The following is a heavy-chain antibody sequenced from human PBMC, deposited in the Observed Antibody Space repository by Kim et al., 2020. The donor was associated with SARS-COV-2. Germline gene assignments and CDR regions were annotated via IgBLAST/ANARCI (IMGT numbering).Heavy chain of an antibody. J-gene: IGHJ4*02. CDR3: ARSMVVAATDDY. V-gene: IGHV4-34*01. CDR1: GGSFSGYD. CDR2: INHSGST. Sequence: SETLSLTCAVYGGSFSGYDWSWIRQPPGKGLEWIGEINHSGSTNYNASLKSRVTISVDTSKNQFSLKLSSVTAADTAVYYCARSMVVAATDDYWGQGTLVTVSS. D-gene: IGHD2-15*01.